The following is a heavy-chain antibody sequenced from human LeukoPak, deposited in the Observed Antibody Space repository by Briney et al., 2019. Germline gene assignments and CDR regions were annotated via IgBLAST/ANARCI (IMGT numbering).Heavy chain of an antibody. CDR3: ARAPNFDWLLSPCDY. Sequence: ASVKVSCKASGYTFTSYGISWVRQAPGQGLEWMGWISAYNGNTNYAQKLQGRVTMTTDTSTSTAYMELRSLRSDDTAVYYCARAPNFDWLLSPCDYWGQGTLVTVST. CDR2: ISAYNGNT. D-gene: IGHD3-9*01. J-gene: IGHJ4*02. V-gene: IGHV1-18*01. CDR1: GYTFTSYG.